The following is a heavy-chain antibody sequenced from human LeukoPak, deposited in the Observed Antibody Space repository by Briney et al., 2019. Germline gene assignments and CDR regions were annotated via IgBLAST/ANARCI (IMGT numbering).Heavy chain of an antibody. V-gene: IGHV4-4*02. CDR3: ARVNINNWHSCDY. CDR1: GGSISSNNW. Sequence: SETLSLTCAVSGGSISSNNWWGWVRQPPGKGLEWIGEIYHSGSPNYNPSLKSRVTISVDKSRNHFSPNLSSVTAADTAVYYCARVNINNWHSCDYWGQGTLVTVSS. J-gene: IGHJ4*02. CDR2: IYHSGSP. D-gene: IGHD1-1*01.